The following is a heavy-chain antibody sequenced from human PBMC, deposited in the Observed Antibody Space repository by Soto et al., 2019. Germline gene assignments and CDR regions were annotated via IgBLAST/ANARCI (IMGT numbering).Heavy chain of an antibody. Sequence: EVQLVESGGGLVQPGRSLRLSCAASGFTFDDNAMHWVRQSPGKGLEWVSGISWSSGTIAYADSVKGRFTISRDNAKNSLYLQMNSLRAEDTALYYCARDMYFITAAGGGIDDWGQGTLVTVSS. V-gene: IGHV3-9*01. J-gene: IGHJ4*02. CDR3: ARDMYFITAAGGGIDD. CDR2: ISWSSGTI. CDR1: GFTFDDNA. D-gene: IGHD6-25*01.